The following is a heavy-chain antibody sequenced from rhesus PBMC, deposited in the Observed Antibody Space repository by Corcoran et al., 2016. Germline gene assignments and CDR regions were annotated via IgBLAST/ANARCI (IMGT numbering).Heavy chain of an antibody. CDR1: GYSVTSYW. CDR3: AKDDYNWNYFDY. J-gene: IGHJ4*01. D-gene: IGHD1-26*01. Sequence: EVQLVQSGAEVKRPGESLKISCKTSGYSVTSYWISWVRQLPGKGLEGLGAIDPSVSATRYSPSFQGQVTISADKSISTAYLQWSSLKASDTATYYCAKDDYNWNYFDYWGQGVLVTVSS. V-gene: IGHV5-20*02. CDR2: IDPSVSAT.